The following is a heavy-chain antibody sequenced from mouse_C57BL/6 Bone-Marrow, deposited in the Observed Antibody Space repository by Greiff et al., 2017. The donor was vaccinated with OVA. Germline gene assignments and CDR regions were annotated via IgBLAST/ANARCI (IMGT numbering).Heavy chain of an antibody. J-gene: IGHJ4*01. V-gene: IGHV5-4*01. CDR1: GFTFSSYA. CDR3: AREEGITTVVATRAMDY. CDR2: ISDGGSYT. Sequence: EVMLVESGGGLVKPGGSLKLSCAASGFTFSSYAMSWVRQTPEKRLEWVATISDGGSYTYYPDNVKGRFTISRDNAKNNLYLQMSHLKSEDTAMYYCAREEGITTVVATRAMDYWGQGTSVTVSS. D-gene: IGHD1-1*01.